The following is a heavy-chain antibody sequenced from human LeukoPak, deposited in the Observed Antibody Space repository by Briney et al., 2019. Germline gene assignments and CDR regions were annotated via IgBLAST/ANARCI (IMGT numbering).Heavy chain of an antibody. J-gene: IGHJ4*02. Sequence: SETLSLTCTVSGGSISSYYWGWIRQPPGKGLEWIGSIYYSGSTYYNPSLKSRVTISVDTSKNQFSLKLSSVTAADTAVYYCARGGDSSGYYQPDFDYWGQGTLVTVSS. CDR3: ARGGDSSGYYQPDFDY. CDR2: IYYSGST. CDR1: GGSISSYY. D-gene: IGHD3-22*01. V-gene: IGHV4-39*01.